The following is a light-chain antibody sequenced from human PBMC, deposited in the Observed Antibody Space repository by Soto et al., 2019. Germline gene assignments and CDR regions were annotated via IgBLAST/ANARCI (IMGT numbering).Light chain of an antibody. V-gene: IGKV3-15*01. CDR3: QQYNESPLT. CDR1: LSISNN. J-gene: IGKJ4*01. Sequence: VMTQSPATLSVSPGERATLSYRASLSISNNLAWYQQKPGQAPMLLIYSSSTRATAILVRFSGSASGTEFNLTISSLQAEDCAVYYCQQYNESPLTFGGGTKVET. CDR2: SSS.